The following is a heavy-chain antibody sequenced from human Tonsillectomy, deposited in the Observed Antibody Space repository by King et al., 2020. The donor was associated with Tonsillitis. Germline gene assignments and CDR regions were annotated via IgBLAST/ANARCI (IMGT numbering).Heavy chain of an antibody. V-gene: IGHV3-15*07. CDR1: GFAFTNAW. CDR3: TTSPRTIFRDQYYYLLDV. Sequence: DVQLVESGGGLVKPAGSLRLSCAASGFAFTNAWMNWVRQAPGRGLEWVARIKSKTAGGTTDYAAPVKGRFTISRDDSKNTLYLQLTSLRTEDTAVYYCTTSPRTIFRDQYYYLLDVWGKGTTVTVSS. D-gene: IGHD3-3*01. J-gene: IGHJ6*03. CDR2: IKSKTAGGTT.